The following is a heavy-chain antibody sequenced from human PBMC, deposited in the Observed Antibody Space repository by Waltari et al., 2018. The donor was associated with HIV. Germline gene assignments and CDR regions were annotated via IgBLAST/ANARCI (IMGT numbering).Heavy chain of an antibody. V-gene: IGHV1-8*01. CDR1: GYTFTSYD. D-gene: IGHD3-3*01. CDR2: MNPNRGNT. J-gene: IGHJ6*04. CDR3: ARGSLWSRGDNGMDG. Sequence: QVQLVQSGAEVKKPGASVKVSCKASGYTFTSYDINWVRQATGQGLEWMGGMNPNRGNTGYALKFQGRVTMTRNTAVSTAYMGQRSLRSEDTAMYYCARGSLWSRGDNGMDGWGKGTTVTVSS.